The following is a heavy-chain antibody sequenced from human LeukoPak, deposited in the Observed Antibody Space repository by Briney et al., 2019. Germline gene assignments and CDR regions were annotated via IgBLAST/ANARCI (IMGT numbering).Heavy chain of an antibody. J-gene: IGHJ4*02. Sequence: PSETLSLTCTVSGGSISTYYWSWIRQPPGKGLEWIGYVYHSGSTNYNPSLKSRVTMSVDTSKNQFSLKLTSVTAADTAVYYCARGHTSSSPVHFDYWGQGTLVTVSS. V-gene: IGHV4-59*01. CDR2: VYHSGST. D-gene: IGHD2-2*01. CDR1: GGSISTYY. CDR3: ARGHTSSSPVHFDY.